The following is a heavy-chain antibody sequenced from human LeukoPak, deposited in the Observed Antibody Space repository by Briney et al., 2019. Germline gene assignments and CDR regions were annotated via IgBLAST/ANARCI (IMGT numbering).Heavy chain of an antibody. J-gene: IGHJ5*02. D-gene: IGHD2-2*01. CDR3: ARTTEDCSSTSCYQYWFDP. Sequence: SETLSLTCTVSGGSISSYYWSWIRQSPGKGLEWIGYIYYSGSTNYNPSLKSRVTISVDTSKNQISLKVRSVTAADTAVYYCARTTEDCSSTSCYQYWFDPWGQGTLVTVSS. CDR2: IYYSGST. CDR1: GGSISSYY. V-gene: IGHV4-59*01.